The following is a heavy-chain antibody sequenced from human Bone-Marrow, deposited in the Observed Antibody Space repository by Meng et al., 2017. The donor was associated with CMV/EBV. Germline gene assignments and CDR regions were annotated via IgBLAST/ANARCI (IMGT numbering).Heavy chain of an antibody. J-gene: IGHJ4*02. CDR2: ISAYNGNT. Sequence: VESGTEVKKPGDSLKVSGKGSGYTFTSYGISWVRQAPGQGLEWMGWISAYNGNTNYAQKLQGRVTMTTDTSTSTAYMELRSLRSDDTAVYYCARVPLRWGSFPLDWGQGTLVTVSS. CDR3: ARVPLRWGSFPLD. CDR1: GYTFTSYG. D-gene: IGHD3-16*01. V-gene: IGHV1-18*01.